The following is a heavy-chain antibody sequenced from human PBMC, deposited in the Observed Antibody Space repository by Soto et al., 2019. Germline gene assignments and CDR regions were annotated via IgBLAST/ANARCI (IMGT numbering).Heavy chain of an antibody. D-gene: IGHD6-13*01. CDR1: GGSISSSSYY. Sequence: QLQLQESGPGLVKPSETLSLTCTVSGGSISSSSYYWGWIRQPPGKGLEWIGSIYYRRSTYNNPSHKIRVTLSVDTSRNQCSLNLSSVTAADTAVYYWAGEAAAGNWGQGTLVTVSS. CDR2: IYYRRST. V-gene: IGHV4-39*01. J-gene: IGHJ4*02. CDR3: AGEAAAGN.